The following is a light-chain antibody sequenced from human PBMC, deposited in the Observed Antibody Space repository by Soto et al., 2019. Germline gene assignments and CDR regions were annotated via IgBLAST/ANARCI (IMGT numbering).Light chain of an antibody. CDR2: GAS. V-gene: IGKV3-20*01. CDR1: QSVSSTF. CDR3: QQYGSSPRMYT. J-gene: IGKJ2*01. Sequence: EIVLTQSPGTLSLSPGERATLSCRASQSVSSTFLAWYQQKPGQGPRLLIYGASSRATGIPDRFSGSGSGTDFTLTISRLEPEDFAVYYCQQYGSSPRMYTFGQGTKLEIK.